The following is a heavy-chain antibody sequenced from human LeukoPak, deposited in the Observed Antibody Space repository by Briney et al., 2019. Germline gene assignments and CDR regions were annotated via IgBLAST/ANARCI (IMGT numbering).Heavy chain of an antibody. Sequence: GRSLRLSCAASGFTFSSYGMHWVCQAPGKGLEWVAVIWYDGSNEYYADSVKGRFTISRDNSKNTLYLQMNSLRAEDTAVYYCARSGAVVGARLVWGQGTLVTVSS. V-gene: IGHV3-33*01. D-gene: IGHD2-15*01. J-gene: IGHJ4*02. CDR2: IWYDGSNE. CDR1: GFTFSSYG. CDR3: ARSGAVVGARLV.